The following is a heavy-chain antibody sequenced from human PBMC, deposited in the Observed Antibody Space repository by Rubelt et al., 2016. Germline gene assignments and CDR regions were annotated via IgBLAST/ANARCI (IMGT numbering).Heavy chain of an antibody. CDR3: ARESFTVVDGVYYYYGMDV. Sequence: GGSLRLSCAASEFIFSTYDMHWVRQTTGKRLEWVSSIGTAGDTHYADSVKGRVTISRENAKNSLYLRMNTLRPGDTAVYYCARESFTVVDGVYYYYGMDVWGQGTTVTVSS. CDR2: IGTAGDT. V-gene: IGHV3-13*01. J-gene: IGHJ6*02. D-gene: IGHD4-23*01. CDR1: EFIFSTYD.